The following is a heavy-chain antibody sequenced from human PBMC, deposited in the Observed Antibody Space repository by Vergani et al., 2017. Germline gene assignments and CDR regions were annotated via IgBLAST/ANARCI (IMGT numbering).Heavy chain of an antibody. D-gene: IGHD3-10*01. V-gene: IGHV4-34*01. CDR1: GGSFSGYY. CDR2: IYYSGST. J-gene: IGHJ5*02. Sequence: QVQLQQWGAGLLKPSETLSLTCAVYGGSFSGYYWSWIRQPPGKGLEWIGYIYYSGSTYYNPSLKSRVTISVDTSKNQFSLKLSSVTAADTAVYYCARAVTYYYGSGSYKPWFDPWGQGTLVTVSS. CDR3: ARAVTYYYGSGSYKPWFDP.